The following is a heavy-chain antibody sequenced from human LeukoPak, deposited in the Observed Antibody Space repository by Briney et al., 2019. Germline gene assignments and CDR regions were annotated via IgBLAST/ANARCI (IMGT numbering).Heavy chain of an antibody. J-gene: IGHJ4*02. CDR2: ISGSGDST. Sequence: GGSLRLSCAASGFTFSSYAMSWVRQAPGKGLEWVSAISGSGDSTYYADSVKGRFTISRDNSKNTLYLQMNSLRAEDTAVYYCVLTKTGYYYSNYFDYWGQGTLVTVSS. CDR1: GFTFSSYA. V-gene: IGHV3-23*01. CDR3: VLTKTGYYYSNYFDY. D-gene: IGHD3-22*01.